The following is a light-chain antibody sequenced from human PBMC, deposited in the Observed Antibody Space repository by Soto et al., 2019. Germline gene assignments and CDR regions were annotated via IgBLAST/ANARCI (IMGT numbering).Light chain of an antibody. CDR3: QSYDSSLSGYV. Sequence: QSALTQPPSVSGAPGQRVTISCTGRSSNIGAGFDVHWYQQLPGTAPKLLIYDNNNRPSGVPDRFSGSKSGTSASLAITGLQIENEADYYCQSYDSSLSGYVFGTGTKLTVL. V-gene: IGLV1-40*01. CDR1: SSNIGAGFD. CDR2: DNN. J-gene: IGLJ1*01.